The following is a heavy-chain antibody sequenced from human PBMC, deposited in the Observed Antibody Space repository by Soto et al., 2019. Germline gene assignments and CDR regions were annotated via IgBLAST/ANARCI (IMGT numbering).Heavy chain of an antibody. CDR3: ARVGGYSYGRYGMDV. CDR2: INPSGGST. J-gene: IGHJ6*02. V-gene: IGHV1-46*01. CDR1: GYTFSIYY. D-gene: IGHD5-18*01. Sequence: ASVNLDCKTAGYTFSIYYMHWVRQAPRQGLEWMGIINPSGGSTSYAQKFQGRVTMTRDTSTSTVYMELSSLRSEDTAVYYCARVGGYSYGRYGMDVWGQGTTVTVS.